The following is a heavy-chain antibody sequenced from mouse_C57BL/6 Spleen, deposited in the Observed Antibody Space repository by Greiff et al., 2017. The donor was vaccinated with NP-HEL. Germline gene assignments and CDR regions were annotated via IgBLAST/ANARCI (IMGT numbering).Heavy chain of an antibody. J-gene: IGHJ1*03. D-gene: IGHD2-3*01. Sequence: QVQLQQSGAELVKPGASVKMSCKASGYTFTSYWITWVKQRPGQGLEWIGDIYPGSGSTNYNEKFKSKATLTVDTSSSTAYMQLSSLTSEDSAVYYCARPYDGYPHWYFDVWGTGTTVTVSS. CDR1: GYTFTSYW. V-gene: IGHV1-55*01. CDR3: ARPYDGYPHWYFDV. CDR2: IYPGSGST.